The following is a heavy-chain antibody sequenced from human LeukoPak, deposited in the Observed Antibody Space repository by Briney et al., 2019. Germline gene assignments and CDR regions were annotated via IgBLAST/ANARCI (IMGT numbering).Heavy chain of an antibody. V-gene: IGHV1-69*05. CDR2: IIPIFGTA. Sequence: SVKVSCKASGGTFSSYAISWVRQAPGQGLEWMGRIIPIFGTANYAQKFQGRVTITTDESTSTAYMELSSLRSEDTAVYYCARGPGSGWYLVGATENWGQGTLVTVSS. D-gene: IGHD6-19*01. CDR3: ARGPGSGWYLVGATEN. J-gene: IGHJ4*02. CDR1: GGTFSSYA.